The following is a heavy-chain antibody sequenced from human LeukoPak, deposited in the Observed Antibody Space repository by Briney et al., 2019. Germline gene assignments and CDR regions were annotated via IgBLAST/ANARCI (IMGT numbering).Heavy chain of an antibody. CDR2: ISSGSGYI. CDR3: ARAVAGNEFYSDY. CDR1: GCTFSRYT. V-gene: IGHV3-21*01. Sequence: PGGPLRLSCAASGCTFSRYTMNWVRLAPGKGLEWVSCISSGSGYIYYADSVKGRFTVSRDNAKNSLYLQMSSLGAEDTAVYYCARAVAGNEFYSDYWGQGTLVTVSS. D-gene: IGHD6-19*01. J-gene: IGHJ4*02.